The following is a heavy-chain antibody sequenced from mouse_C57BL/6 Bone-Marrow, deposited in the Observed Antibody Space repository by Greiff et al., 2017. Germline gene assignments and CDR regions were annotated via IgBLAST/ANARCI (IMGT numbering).Heavy chain of an antibody. CDR2: IHPNSGST. CDR1: GYTFTSYW. V-gene: IGHV1-64*01. Sequence: QVQLQQPGAELVKPGASVKLSCKASGYTFTSYWMHWVKQRPGQGLEWIGMIHPNSGSTNYNEKFKSKATLTVDKSSSTAYMQLSSLTSEDSAVYDCARDYDYDGWFAYWGQGTLVTVSA. CDR3: ARDYDYDGWFAY. J-gene: IGHJ3*01. D-gene: IGHD2-4*01.